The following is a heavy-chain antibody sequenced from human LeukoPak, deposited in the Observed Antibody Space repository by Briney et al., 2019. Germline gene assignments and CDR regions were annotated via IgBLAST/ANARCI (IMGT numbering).Heavy chain of an antibody. CDR3: ARCSSGSNWFDP. Sequence: ASVKVSCKASGYTFTNYYIHWVRQAPGQGLEWMGIINPGGRSTSYAQKFQGRVTITADKSTSTAYMELSSLRSEDTAVYYCARCSSGSNWFDPWGQGTLVTVSS. CDR2: INPGGRST. D-gene: IGHD6-19*01. CDR1: GYTFTNYY. J-gene: IGHJ5*02. V-gene: IGHV1-46*01.